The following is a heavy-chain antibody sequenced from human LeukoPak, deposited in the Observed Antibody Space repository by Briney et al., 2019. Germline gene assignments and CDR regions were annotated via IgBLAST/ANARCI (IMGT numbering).Heavy chain of an antibody. CDR2: IYTSGST. Sequence: SQTLSLTCTVSGGSISSGSYYWSWIRQPAGKGLEWIGRIYTSGSTNYNPSLKSRVTISVDTSKNQFSLKLSSVTAADTAVYYCARLEMVTPYDAFDIWGQGTMVTVSS. CDR3: ARLEMVTPYDAFDI. D-gene: IGHD5-24*01. J-gene: IGHJ3*02. CDR1: GGSISSGSYY. V-gene: IGHV4-61*02.